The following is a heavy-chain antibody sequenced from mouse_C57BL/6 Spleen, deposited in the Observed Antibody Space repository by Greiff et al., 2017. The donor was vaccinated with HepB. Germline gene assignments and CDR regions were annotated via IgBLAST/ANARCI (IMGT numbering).Heavy chain of an antibody. J-gene: IGHJ2*01. CDR3: ARDDYDDGFDY. D-gene: IGHD2-4*01. V-gene: IGHV1-80*01. CDR1: GYAFSSYW. CDR2: IYPGDGDT. Sequence: VQLQQSGAELVKPGASVKISCKASGYAFSSYWMNWVKQRSGKGLEWIGQIYPGDGDTNYNGKFKGKATLTADKSSSTAYMQLSSLTSEDSAVYFCARDDYDDGFDYWGQGTTLTVSS.